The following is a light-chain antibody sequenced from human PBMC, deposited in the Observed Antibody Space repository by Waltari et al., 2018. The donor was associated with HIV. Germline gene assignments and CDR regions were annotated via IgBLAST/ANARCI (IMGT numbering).Light chain of an antibody. J-gene: IGLJ1*01. CDR2: DVN. V-gene: IGLV2-18*01. Sequence: QSALTQPPSVSGSPGQSVTISCPGTITDGGSSARVSWYQQTPDRAPRPIIYDVNNRFSGVPHRFSGSKSGNKASLTISGLQTDDEGDYYCCLYSGLSGFVFGTGTTLTVI. CDR3: CLYSGLSGFV. CDR1: ITDGGSSAR.